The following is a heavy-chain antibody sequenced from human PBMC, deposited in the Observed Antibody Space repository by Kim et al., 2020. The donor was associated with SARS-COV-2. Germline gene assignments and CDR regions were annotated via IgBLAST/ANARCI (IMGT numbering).Heavy chain of an antibody. J-gene: IGHJ6*02. CDR3: ARAGYYDSSGYYYAPSFYYYYGMDV. CDR2: INHSGST. Sequence: SETLSLTCAVYGGSFSGYYWSWIRQPPGKGLEWIGEINHSGSTNYNPSLKSRVTISVDTSKNQFSLKLSSVTAADTAVYYCARAGYYDSSGYYYAPSFYYYYGMDVWGQGTTVTVSS. CDR1: GGSFSGYY. D-gene: IGHD3-22*01. V-gene: IGHV4-34*01.